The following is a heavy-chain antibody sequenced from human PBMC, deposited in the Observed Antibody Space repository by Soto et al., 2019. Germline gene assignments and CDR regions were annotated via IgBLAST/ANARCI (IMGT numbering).Heavy chain of an antibody. J-gene: IGHJ6*02. CDR2: LNPNSGGT. CDR3: APIVVVPADITPYYYYYGMEV. D-gene: IGHD2-2*01. CDR1: GYTFTGHY. Sequence: ASVKVSCKASGYTFTGHYRHWVRQAPGQGLEWMGWLNPNSGGTNYAQKFQGRVTMTRDTSISTAYMELSRLRPDDTAVYYCAPIVVVPADITPYYYYYGMEVWGQGTPVTVSS. V-gene: IGHV1-2*02.